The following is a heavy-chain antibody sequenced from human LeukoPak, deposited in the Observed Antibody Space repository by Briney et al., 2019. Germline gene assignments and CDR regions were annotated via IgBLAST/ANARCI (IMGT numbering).Heavy chain of an antibody. J-gene: IGHJ4*02. CDR3: ARAIVLMVYADYFDY. CDR2: IYYSGST. D-gene: IGHD2-8*01. V-gene: IGHV4-39*01. Sequence: PSETLSLTCTVSGGSISSSSYYWGWFRQPPGKGLEWIGSIYYSGSTYYNPSLKSRVTISVDTSKNQFSLKLSSVTAADTAVYYCARAIVLMVYADYFDYWGQGTLVTVSS. CDR1: GGSISSSSYY.